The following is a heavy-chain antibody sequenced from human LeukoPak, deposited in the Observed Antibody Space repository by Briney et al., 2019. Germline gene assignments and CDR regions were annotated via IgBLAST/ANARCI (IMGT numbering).Heavy chain of an antibody. CDR3: ARDSGSYTRFDY. J-gene: IGHJ4*02. Sequence: ASVKVSCKASGYTFTSYYMHWVRQAPGQGPEWMGIINPSGGSTSYAQKFQGRVTMTRDTSTSTVYMELSSPRSEDTAVYYCARDSGSYTRFDYWGQGTLVTVSS. CDR2: INPSGGST. V-gene: IGHV1-46*01. D-gene: IGHD3-10*01. CDR1: GYTFTSYY.